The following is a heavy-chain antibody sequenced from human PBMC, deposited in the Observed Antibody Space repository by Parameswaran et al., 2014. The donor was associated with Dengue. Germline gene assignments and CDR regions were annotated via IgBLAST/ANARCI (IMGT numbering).Heavy chain of an antibody. J-gene: IGHJ4*02. V-gene: IGHV5-51*01. Sequence: VRQMPGKGLEWMGIIYLNDFEIRYSPSFQGQVTISADRSFSTAYLQWSSLKASDTAMYYCARLRGLEPETIDSWGQGTLVTVSS. D-gene: IGHD1-1*01. CDR3: ARLRGLEPETIDS. CDR2: IYLNDFEI.